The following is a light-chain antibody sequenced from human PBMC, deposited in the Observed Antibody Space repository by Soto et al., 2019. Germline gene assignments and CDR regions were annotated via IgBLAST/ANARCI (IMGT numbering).Light chain of an antibody. CDR2: GAS. J-gene: IGKJ1*01. Sequence: EIVMTQSPATLSMSPGERVTLSCRASQSVSSSLAWNQQKPGQAPRLLIYGASTRATGIPDRFSGSGSGTEFTLTISSLQSEDFAVYYCQQYIKWPWTFGQGTKAEIK. V-gene: IGKV3-15*01. CDR3: QQYIKWPWT. CDR1: QSVSSS.